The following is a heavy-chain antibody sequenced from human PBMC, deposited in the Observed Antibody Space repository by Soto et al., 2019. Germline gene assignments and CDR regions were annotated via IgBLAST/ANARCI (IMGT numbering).Heavy chain of an antibody. Sequence: SLTCTVSGGSTNSSDYNWSWIRQPPGKGLEWIGYIYHSGRTYYNPSLKSRLTISVDTSKSQFSLNLSSVTAADTAVYYCASYAKGDYFVYWGQGTLVTVSS. D-gene: IGHD4-17*01. CDR2: IYHSGRT. CDR3: ASYAKGDYFVY. J-gene: IGHJ4*02. V-gene: IGHV4-30-4*01. CDR1: GGSTNSSDYN.